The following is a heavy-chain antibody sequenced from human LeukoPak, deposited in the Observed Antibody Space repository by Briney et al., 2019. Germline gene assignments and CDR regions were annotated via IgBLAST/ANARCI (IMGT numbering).Heavy chain of an antibody. CDR1: GYTFTSYG. CDR2: ISAYNGNT. CDR3: ARSPARGYDILTNYNDY. J-gene: IGHJ4*02. D-gene: IGHD3-9*01. V-gene: IGHV1-18*01. Sequence: ASVKVSCKASGYTFTSYGISWVRQAPGQGLEWMGWISAYNGNTNYEQKLQGRATTTTDTSTSTAYKELSSMRSDNTAVYYSARSPARGYDILTNYNDYWGQGTLVTVSS.